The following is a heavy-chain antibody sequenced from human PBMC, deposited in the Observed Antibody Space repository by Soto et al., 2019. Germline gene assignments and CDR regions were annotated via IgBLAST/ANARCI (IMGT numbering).Heavy chain of an antibody. V-gene: IGHV3-48*03. Sequence: EVQLVESGGGLVQPGGSLRLSCAASGFTFSSYEMNWVRQAPGKGLEWVSYISSSGSTIYYADSVKGRVTISRDNAKNSLYLQMNSLRAEDTAVYYCARDSALSVDTAMRGDVWGQGTTVTVSS. CDR2: ISSSGSTI. D-gene: IGHD5-18*01. CDR3: ARDSALSVDTAMRGDV. CDR1: GFTFSSYE. J-gene: IGHJ6*02.